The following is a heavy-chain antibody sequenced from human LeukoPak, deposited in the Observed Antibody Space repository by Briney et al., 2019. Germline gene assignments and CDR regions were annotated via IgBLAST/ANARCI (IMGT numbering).Heavy chain of an antibody. D-gene: IGHD1-26*01. CDR2: IYYSGTT. Sequence: ETLSLTCTVSGDSISSYYWTWIRQPPGKGLEWIGYIYYSGTTNYNPSLKSRVTISVDTSKNQFSLKLSSVTAADTAVYYCASGRPLGFDYWGQGTLVTVSS. J-gene: IGHJ4*02. CDR3: ASGRPLGFDY. V-gene: IGHV4-59*01. CDR1: GDSISSYY.